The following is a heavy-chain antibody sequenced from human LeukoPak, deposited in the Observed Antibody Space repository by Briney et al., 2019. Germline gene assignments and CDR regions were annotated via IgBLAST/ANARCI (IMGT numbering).Heavy chain of an antibody. D-gene: IGHD3-16*01. V-gene: IGHV1-18*01. CDR2: ISAYNGNT. CDR3: ASGGYVWGSYSAYGMDV. CDR1: GYTFTSYG. Sequence: ASVKVSCKASGYTFTSYGISWVRQAPGQGLERMGWISAYNGNTNYAQKLQGRVTMTTDTSTSTAYMELRSLRSDDTAVYYCASGGYVWGSYSAYGMDVWGQGTTVTVS. J-gene: IGHJ6*02.